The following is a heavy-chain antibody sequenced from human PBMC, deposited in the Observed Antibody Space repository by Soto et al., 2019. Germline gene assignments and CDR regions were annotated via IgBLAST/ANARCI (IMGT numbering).Heavy chain of an antibody. CDR3: AREFTGIAVAGTLDP. D-gene: IGHD6-19*01. CDR2: IYYSGST. Sequence: SETLSLTCTFSVGSVSSYYWSCIRHPPGKGLEWIGYIYYSGSTNYNPSLKSRVTISVDTSKNQFSLKLSSVTAADTAVYYCAREFTGIAVAGTLDPRGQRNLVSVYS. J-gene: IGHJ5*02. V-gene: IGHV4-59*02. CDR1: VGSVSSYY.